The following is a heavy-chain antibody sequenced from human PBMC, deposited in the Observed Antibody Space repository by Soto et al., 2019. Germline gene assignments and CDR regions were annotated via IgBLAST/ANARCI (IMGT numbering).Heavy chain of an antibody. J-gene: IGHJ4*02. D-gene: IGHD2-8*02. Sequence: PSETLSLTCTVSGGSISSSSYYWGWIRQPPGKGLEWIGSIYYSGSTNYNPSLKSRVTISVDTSKNQFSLKLTSVTAADTAVYYCARDEITGLFDYWGQGTLVTVSS. CDR1: GGSISSSSYY. CDR3: ARDEITGLFDY. V-gene: IGHV4-39*07. CDR2: IYYSGST.